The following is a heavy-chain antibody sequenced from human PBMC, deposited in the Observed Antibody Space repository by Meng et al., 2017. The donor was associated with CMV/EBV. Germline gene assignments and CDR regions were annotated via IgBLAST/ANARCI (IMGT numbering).Heavy chain of an antibody. D-gene: IGHD4-11*01. CDR1: GYTFTGYY. CDR2: INPNSGGT. V-gene: IGHV1-2*02. CDR3: ARGYSNYEGYYYYYGMDV. Sequence: ASVKVSCKASGYTFTGYYMHWVRQAPGQGLEWMGWINPNSGGTNYAQKFQGRVTMTRDTSISTAYMELSRLRSDDTAVYYCARGYSNYEGYYYYYGMDVWGQGTTVTVSS. J-gene: IGHJ6*02.